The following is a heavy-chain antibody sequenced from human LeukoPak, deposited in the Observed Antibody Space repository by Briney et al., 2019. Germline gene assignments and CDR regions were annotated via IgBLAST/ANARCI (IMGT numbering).Heavy chain of an antibody. Sequence: PGGSLRISCAASGFTVSSNYMSWVRQAPGKGLEWVGFIRSKAYGGTTEFAASVKGRFIISRDDSKSIAYLQMNSLKTEDTAVYYCTAYDPSDYYGMDVWGQGTTVTVS. V-gene: IGHV3-49*04. CDR2: IRSKAYGGTT. CDR3: TAYDPSDYYGMDV. CDR1: GFTVSSNY. D-gene: IGHD5-12*01. J-gene: IGHJ6*02.